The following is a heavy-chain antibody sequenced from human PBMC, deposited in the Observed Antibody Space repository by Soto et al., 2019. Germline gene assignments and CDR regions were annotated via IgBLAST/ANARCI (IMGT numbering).Heavy chain of an antibody. CDR2: ISYDGSNK. J-gene: IGHJ4*02. D-gene: IGHD1-1*01. CDR3: AKDSAGTLDY. Sequence: GGSLRLSCAASGFTFSSYGMHWVRQAPGKGLEWVAVISYDGSNKYYADSVKGRFTISRDNSKNTLYLQMNSLRAEDTAVYYCAKDSAGTLDYWGQGTLVTVSS. CDR1: GFTFSSYG. V-gene: IGHV3-30*18.